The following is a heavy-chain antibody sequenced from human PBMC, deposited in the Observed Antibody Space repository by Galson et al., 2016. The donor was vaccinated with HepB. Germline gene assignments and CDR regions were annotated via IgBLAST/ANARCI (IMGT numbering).Heavy chain of an antibody. Sequence: LSLTCAVSGTSISSGDYYWTWIRQPPGKGLEWIGYIYSSGSTSYNPSLKSRVIISGDPSKNQFSLKLRSVTAADTAVYYCARGATVTIQYDAFEIWGQGTMVTVSS. CDR1: GTSISSGDYY. D-gene: IGHD4-17*01. CDR2: IYSSGST. V-gene: IGHV4-30-4*01. CDR3: ARGATVTIQYDAFEI. J-gene: IGHJ3*02.